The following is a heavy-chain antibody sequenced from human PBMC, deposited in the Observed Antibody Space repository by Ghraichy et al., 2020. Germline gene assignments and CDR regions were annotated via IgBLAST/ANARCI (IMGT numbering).Heavy chain of an antibody. Sequence: GSLRLSCAASGFTFSNFLMGWVRQAPGKGLEWVANIKHDGGAEYYVDSVKGRFTISRDNAKNSLYLQMNSLRADDTAVYYCAKLRAGDCCQYFENWGQGTLVTVSS. D-gene: IGHD2-21*02. V-gene: IGHV3-7*03. CDR2: IKHDGGAE. CDR3: AKLRAGDCCQYFEN. J-gene: IGHJ4*02. CDR1: GFTFSNFL.